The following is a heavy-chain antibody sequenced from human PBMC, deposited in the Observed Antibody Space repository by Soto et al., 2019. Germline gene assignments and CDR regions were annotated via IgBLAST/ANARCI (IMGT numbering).Heavy chain of an antibody. J-gene: IGHJ4*01. CDR1: GGSFSGYY. CDR2: IERGGST. D-gene: IGHD3-10*01. Sequence: PSETLSLTCAVYGGSFSGYYWSWVRQPPGKGLEWIGEIERGGSTNYNPSLKSRVTISVDTSKNQFSLKVNSVTAADTAVYYCARGYGAGSYWAYWAHGILVTVSS. V-gene: IGHV4-34*01. CDR3: ARGYGAGSYWAY.